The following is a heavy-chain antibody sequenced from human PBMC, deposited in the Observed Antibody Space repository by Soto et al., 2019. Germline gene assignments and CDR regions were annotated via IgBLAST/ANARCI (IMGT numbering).Heavy chain of an antibody. D-gene: IGHD6-13*01. CDR1: GGSISSSNW. CDR3: ARGQHGSSWYFDY. Sequence: QVQLQESGPGLVKPSGTLSLTCAVSGGSISSSNWWSWVRQPPGKGLEWIGEIYHSGSTNYKPSLQSRVTRSGDKSKNQLALKLSSVSAADTAVYYCARGQHGSSWYFDYWGQGTLVTVSS. V-gene: IGHV4-4*02. J-gene: IGHJ4*02. CDR2: IYHSGST.